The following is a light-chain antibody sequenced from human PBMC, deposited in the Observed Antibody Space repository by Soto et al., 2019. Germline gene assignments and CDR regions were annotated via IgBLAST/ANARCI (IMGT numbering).Light chain of an antibody. CDR2: DAS. J-gene: IGKJ5*01. CDR3: QQYDNLPIT. CDR1: QDISNY. Sequence: DIQMTQSQSSLSASVGDRVTITCQASQDISNYLNWYQQKPGKAPKLLIYDASNLETGVPSRFSGRGSGTDFTFPISSLQPEDIATYYCQQYDNLPITFGQGPRLEIK. V-gene: IGKV1-33*01.